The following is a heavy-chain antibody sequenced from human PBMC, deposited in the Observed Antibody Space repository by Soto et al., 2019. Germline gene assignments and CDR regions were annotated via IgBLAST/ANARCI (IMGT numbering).Heavy chain of an antibody. CDR3: TRASHPGSAAAGTREYFQH. J-gene: IGHJ1*01. Sequence: EVQLVESGGGLVQPGRSLRLSCTASGFTFGDYAMSWFRQAPGKGLEWVGFIRSKAYGGTTEYAASVKGRFTISRDDSKSIAYLQMNSLKTEDTAVYYCTRASHPGSAAAGTREYFQHWGQGTLVTVSS. D-gene: IGHD6-13*01. V-gene: IGHV3-49*03. CDR2: IRSKAYGGTT. CDR1: GFTFGDYA.